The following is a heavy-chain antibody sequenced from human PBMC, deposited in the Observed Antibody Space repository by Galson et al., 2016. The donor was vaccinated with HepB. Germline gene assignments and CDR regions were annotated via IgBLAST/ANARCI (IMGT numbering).Heavy chain of an antibody. Sequence: SLRLSCAVSGVTFSSLSMNWVRQAPGKGLEWVSYLPSENNIKHYADSVRGRFTISRDNAKNSPYLQMNSLRAEDTAVYYCACNRRGVFLLDCWGQGTLVTVSS. J-gene: IGHJ4*02. CDR3: ACNRRGVFLLDC. CDR2: LPSENNIK. CDR1: GVTFSSLS. V-gene: IGHV3-48*01. D-gene: IGHD3-10*01.